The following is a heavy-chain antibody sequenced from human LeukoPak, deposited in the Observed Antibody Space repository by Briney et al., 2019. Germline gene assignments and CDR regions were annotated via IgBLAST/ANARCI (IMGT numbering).Heavy chain of an antibody. D-gene: IGHD2-2*01. J-gene: IGHJ6*02. CDR2: ISYDGSNK. CDR1: GFTFSSYG. V-gene: IGHV3-30*18. Sequence: GGSLRLSCAASGFTFSSYGMHWVRQAPGKGLERVAVISYDGSNKYYADSVKGRFTISRDNSKNTLYLQMNSLRAEDTAVYYCAKDLGWTAAILVGMDVWGQGTTVTVSS. CDR3: AKDLGWTAAILVGMDV.